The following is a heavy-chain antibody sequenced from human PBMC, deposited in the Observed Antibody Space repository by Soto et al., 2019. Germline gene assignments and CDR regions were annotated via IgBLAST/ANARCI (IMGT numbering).Heavy chain of an antibody. CDR2: INHSGST. Sequence: WETLSLTCAVYGGSFSGYYWSWIRQPPGKGLEWIGEINHSGSTNYNPSLKSRVTISVDTSKNQFSLKLSSVTAADTAVYYCARPATPLPYYYDSSGKGAFDIWGQGTMVTVSS. D-gene: IGHD3-22*01. CDR3: ARPATPLPYYYDSSGKGAFDI. CDR1: GGSFSGYY. J-gene: IGHJ3*02. V-gene: IGHV4-34*01.